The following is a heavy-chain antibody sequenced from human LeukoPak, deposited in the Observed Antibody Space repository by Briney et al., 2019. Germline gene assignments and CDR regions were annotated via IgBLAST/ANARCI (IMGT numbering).Heavy chain of an antibody. CDR3: AKGGGSRNFDY. Sequence: GGSLRLSCAASGFTFSNCAMSWVRQAPGKGLEWVSLISDSGSSTYYADSVKGRFTISRDNPKNTLYLQMNSLRAEDTAVYYCAKGGGSRNFDYWGQGTLVTVSS. CDR1: GFTFSNCA. V-gene: IGHV3-23*01. J-gene: IGHJ4*02. D-gene: IGHD1-26*01. CDR2: ISDSGSST.